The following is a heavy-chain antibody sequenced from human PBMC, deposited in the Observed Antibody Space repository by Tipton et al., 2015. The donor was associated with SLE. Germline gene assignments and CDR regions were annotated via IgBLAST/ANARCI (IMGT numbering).Heavy chain of an antibody. J-gene: IGHJ3*01. CDR3: ARDPNSFYCIWGVTLAFDL. V-gene: IGHV3-66*01. CDR2: IYSAGNT. CDR1: GFSISSTY. D-gene: IGHD3-16*01. Sequence: SLRLSCAASGFSISSTYMTWVRQAPGKGLEGVSVIYSAGNTYYADSVKGRFTISRDNSKNTLCLQMNSLRAEDTAVYYCARDPNSFYCIWGVTLAFDLWGQGAVVTVSS.